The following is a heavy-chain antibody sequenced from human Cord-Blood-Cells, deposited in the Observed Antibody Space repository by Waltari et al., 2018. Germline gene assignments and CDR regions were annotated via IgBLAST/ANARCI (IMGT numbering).Heavy chain of an antibody. D-gene: IGHD3-9*01. V-gene: IGHV4-34*01. CDR3: ARRRYFDWLLFDY. CDR1: GGSFSGYY. Sequence: QVQLQQWGAGLLKPSETLSLTCAVYGGSFSGYYWSWIGQPPGKGLEWIGEINQSGSTNYNPSLKSRVTISVDTSKNQFSLKQSSVTAADTAVYYCARRRYFDWLLFDYWGQGTLVTVSS. CDR2: INQSGST. J-gene: IGHJ4*02.